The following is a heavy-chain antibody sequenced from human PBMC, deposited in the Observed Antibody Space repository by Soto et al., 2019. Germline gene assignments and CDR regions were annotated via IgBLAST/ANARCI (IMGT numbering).Heavy chain of an antibody. Sequence: GGSLRLSCAASGFTFSGSAMHWVRQASGKGLEWVGRIRSKANSYATAYAASVKGRFTISRDDSKNTAYLQMNSLKTEDTAVYYCTRPPYDSSGYYYSDDAFDIWGQGTMVTVSS. D-gene: IGHD3-22*01. CDR2: IRSKANSYAT. V-gene: IGHV3-73*01. J-gene: IGHJ3*02. CDR1: GFTFSGSA. CDR3: TRPPYDSSGYYYSDDAFDI.